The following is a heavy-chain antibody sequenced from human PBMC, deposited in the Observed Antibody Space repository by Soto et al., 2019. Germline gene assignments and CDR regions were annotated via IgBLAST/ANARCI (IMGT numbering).Heavy chain of an antibody. Sequence: GGSLRLSCAASGFTFSSYSMNWVRQAPGKGLEWVSYISSSSNSIYYADSVKGRFTISRDNAKNTVSLQMNSLRTEDTAMYYCARGTTTSAFSAMDVWGQGTTVTVSS. CDR3: ARGTTTSAFSAMDV. CDR1: GFTFSSYS. V-gene: IGHV3-48*01. J-gene: IGHJ6*02. CDR2: ISSSSNSI. D-gene: IGHD1-1*01.